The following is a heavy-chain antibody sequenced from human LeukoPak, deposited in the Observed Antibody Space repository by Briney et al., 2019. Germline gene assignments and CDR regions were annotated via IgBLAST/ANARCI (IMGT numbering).Heavy chain of an antibody. J-gene: IGHJ4*02. Sequence: GGSLRLSCAASGFTFSSYAMKWVRQAPGKGLEWVSTISGSGASTYYADSVKGRFTISRDNSKNTLYLQMNSLRAEDTAVYYCARVKGYSSSWYFFDYWGQGTLVTVSS. V-gene: IGHV3-23*01. D-gene: IGHD6-13*01. CDR3: ARVKGYSSSWYFFDY. CDR1: GFTFSSYA. CDR2: ISGSGAST.